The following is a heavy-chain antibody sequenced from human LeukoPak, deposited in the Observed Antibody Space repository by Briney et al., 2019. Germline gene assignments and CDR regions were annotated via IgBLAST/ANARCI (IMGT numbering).Heavy chain of an antibody. V-gene: IGHV3-21*01. CDR2: ISSSSSYI. Sequence: GGSLRLSCAASGFTFSSYSMNWVRQAPGKGLEWVSSISSSSSYIYYADSVKGRFTISRDNAKNTLYLQMNSLRAEDTAVYYCAKDMSGGDCPDYWGQGTLVTVSS. CDR3: AKDMSGGDCPDY. J-gene: IGHJ4*02. CDR1: GFTFSSYS. D-gene: IGHD2-21*02.